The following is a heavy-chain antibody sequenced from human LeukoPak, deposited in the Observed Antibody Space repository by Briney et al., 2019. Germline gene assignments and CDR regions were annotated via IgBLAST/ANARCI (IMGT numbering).Heavy chain of an antibody. CDR1: GGTFSSYA. CDR2: INPSGGNT. D-gene: IGHD3-10*01. V-gene: IGHV1-46*01. CDR3: ARSKHLSGSYDY. Sequence: ASVKVSCKASGGTFSSYAISWVRQAPGQGLEWMGIINPSGGNTNYAQKFQGRVTLTRDTSTSKVYMELTSLRSEDTAVYYCARSKHLSGSYDYWGQGTLVTVSS. J-gene: IGHJ4*02.